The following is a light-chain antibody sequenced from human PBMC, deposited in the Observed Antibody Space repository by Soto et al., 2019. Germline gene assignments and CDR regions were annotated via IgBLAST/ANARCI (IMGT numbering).Light chain of an antibody. CDR3: KQYGRSPPIT. V-gene: IGKV3-20*01. CDR1: QSVSSSY. CDR2: GAS. J-gene: IGKJ5*01. Sequence: EIVLTQSPGTLSLSPGERATLSCRASQSVSSSYLAWYQQKPGQAPRLLIYGASSRATGIPDRFSGSGSGTDFTLTISRLEPEDSAVYYCKQYGRSPPITFGQGTRLEIK.